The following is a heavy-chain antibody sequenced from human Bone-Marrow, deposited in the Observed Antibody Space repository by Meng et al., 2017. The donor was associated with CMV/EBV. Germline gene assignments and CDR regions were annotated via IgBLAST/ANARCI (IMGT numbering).Heavy chain of an antibody. D-gene: IGHD1-26*01. J-gene: IGHJ6*02. CDR3: ATSAYDYWHGRYSGIVDYSGMDV. CDR1: GYSFTNYY. V-gene: IGHV1-46*01. Sequence: ASVKVSCKASGYSFTNYYTHWVRLAPGQGLEWMGAINPTVDAANYARKFQGRVTMTRDTSTSTVYMELRSLRSEDRAVYYCATSAYDYWHGRYSGIVDYSGMDVWGPGTTVTVSS. CDR2: INPTVDAA.